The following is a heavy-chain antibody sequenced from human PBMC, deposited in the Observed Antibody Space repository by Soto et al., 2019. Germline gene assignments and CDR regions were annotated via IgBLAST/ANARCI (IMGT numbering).Heavy chain of an antibody. CDR3: ARGRVEDSSGWATYFDY. J-gene: IGHJ4*02. CDR1: GFTFSGYS. Sequence: EVQLVESGGGLVQPGGSLRLSCAASGFTFSGYSMFWVRQAPGKGLEYVSAINTNGVNTFYAKSVKGRFTISRDNSKNTMYLQMGSLRAEDMAVYYCARGRVEDSSGWATYFDYWGQGTVVTVSS. D-gene: IGHD6-19*01. CDR2: INTNGVNT. V-gene: IGHV3-64*01.